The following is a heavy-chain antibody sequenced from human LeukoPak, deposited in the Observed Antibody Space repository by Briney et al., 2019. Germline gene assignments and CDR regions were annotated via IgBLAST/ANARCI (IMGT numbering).Heavy chain of an antibody. J-gene: IGHJ4*02. CDR1: GGSISSYY. V-gene: IGHV4-59*01. D-gene: IGHD5-12*01. CDR3: ARVSGYDWESFYDY. Sequence: SETLSLTCTVSGGSISSYYWSWIRQPPGKGLVWIGYIHYSGSTNYNPSLKSRVTISVDTSKNQFSLKLSSVTAADTAVYYCARVSGYDWESFYDYWGQGTLVTVSS. CDR2: IHYSGST.